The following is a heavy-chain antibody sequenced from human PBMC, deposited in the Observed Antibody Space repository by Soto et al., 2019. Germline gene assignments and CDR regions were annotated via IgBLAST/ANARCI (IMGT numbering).Heavy chain of an antibody. Sequence: ASVKVSGKASGYTFTVYYMHGVLQSPGQGLEWMGRINPNSGGTNYAQKFQGRVTMTRDTSISTAYMELSRLRSDDTAVYYCARITMVRGVPDYWGQGTLVTVSS. J-gene: IGHJ4*02. CDR1: GYTFTVYY. V-gene: IGHV1-2*06. D-gene: IGHD3-10*01. CDR3: ARITMVRGVPDY. CDR2: INPNSGGT.